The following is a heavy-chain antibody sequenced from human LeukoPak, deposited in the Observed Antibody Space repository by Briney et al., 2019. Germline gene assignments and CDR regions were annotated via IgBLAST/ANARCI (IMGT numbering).Heavy chain of an antibody. CDR1: GVAISRGGYA. V-gene: IGHV4-30-4*07. CDR3: ARLRYYGSGSYPMTGNWFDP. D-gene: IGHD3-10*01. J-gene: IGHJ5*02. Sequence: PSETLSLTCAVSGVAISRGGYAWNWIRQPPGKGLEWIAYIYHSGTTYYNPSLKSRATISVDTSKNQFSLKLSSVTAADTAVYYCARLRYYGSGSYPMTGNWFDPWGQGTLVTVSS. CDR2: IYHSGTT.